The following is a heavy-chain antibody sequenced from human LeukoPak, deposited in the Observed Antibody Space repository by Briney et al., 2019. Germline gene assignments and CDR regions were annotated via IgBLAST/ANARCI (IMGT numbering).Heavy chain of an antibody. Sequence: PGRSLRLSCAASGFTFDSYAMHWVRQAPGKGLEWVSAISGSGGSTYYADSVKGRFTISRDNSKNTLYLQMNSLRAEDTAVYYCAKSIAARRGFDYWGQGTLVTVSS. D-gene: IGHD6-6*01. CDR1: GFTFDSYA. CDR3: AKSIAARRGFDY. CDR2: ISGSGGST. V-gene: IGHV3-23*01. J-gene: IGHJ4*02.